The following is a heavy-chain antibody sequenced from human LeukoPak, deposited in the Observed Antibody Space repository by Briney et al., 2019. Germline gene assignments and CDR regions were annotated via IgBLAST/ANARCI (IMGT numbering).Heavy chain of an antibody. CDR1: GYTFTSYG. J-gene: IGHJ4*02. D-gene: IGHD3-3*01. CDR3: AREDYDFWSGYYTGGYYFDY. V-gene: IGHV1-18*01. CDR2: ISAYNGNT. Sequence: GASVKVSCKASGYTFTSYGISWVRQAPGQGLEWMGWISAYNGNTNYAQKLQGRVTMTTDTSTSTAYMELRSLRSDDTAVYYCAREDYDFWSGYYTGGYYFDYWGQGTLVTVSS.